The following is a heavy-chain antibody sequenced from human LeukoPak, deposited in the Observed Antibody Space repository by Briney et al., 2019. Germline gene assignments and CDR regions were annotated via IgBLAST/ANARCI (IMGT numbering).Heavy chain of an antibody. D-gene: IGHD5-12*01. CDR3: ARDNSGYVGAFDY. CDR2: IYYSGST. J-gene: IGHJ4*02. V-gene: IGHV4-59*01. Sequence: SGTLSLTCTVSGGSISSYYWSWLRQPPGKGLEWIGYIYYSGSTNYNPSLKSRVTISVDTSKNQFSLKLSSVTAADTAVYYCARDNSGYVGAFDYWGQGTLVTVSS. CDR1: GGSISSYY.